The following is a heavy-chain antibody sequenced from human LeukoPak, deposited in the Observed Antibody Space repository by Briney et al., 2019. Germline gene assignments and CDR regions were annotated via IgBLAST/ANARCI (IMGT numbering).Heavy chain of an antibody. J-gene: IGHJ4*02. CDR1: GGSISSSSYY. Sequence: SETLSLTCTVSGGSISSSSYYWGWIRQPPGKGLEWIGSIYYSGSTYYNPSLKGRVTISVYTSKNQFSLKLSSVTAADTAVYYCARRGIHCSSTSCYFTRWGQGTLVTVSS. D-gene: IGHD2-2*01. CDR2: IYYSGST. CDR3: ARRGIHCSSTSCYFTR. V-gene: IGHV4-39*01.